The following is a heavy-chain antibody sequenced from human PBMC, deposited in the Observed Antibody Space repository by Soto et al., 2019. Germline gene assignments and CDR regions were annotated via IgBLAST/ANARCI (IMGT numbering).Heavy chain of an antibody. J-gene: IGHJ4*02. CDR3: AKENTPPYFDS. Sequence: VHLVESGGGVVQPGKSLTLSCAASVFNLNDFGVHWVRQAPGKGLEWVATVWYDGKRTNYVDSVKGRFTIYRDNSGNTIYLQMNSLRAEDTAVYYCAKENTPPYFDSWGPGTLVTVSS. D-gene: IGHD2-2*02. V-gene: IGHV3-33*06. CDR2: VWYDGKRT. CDR1: VFNLNDFG.